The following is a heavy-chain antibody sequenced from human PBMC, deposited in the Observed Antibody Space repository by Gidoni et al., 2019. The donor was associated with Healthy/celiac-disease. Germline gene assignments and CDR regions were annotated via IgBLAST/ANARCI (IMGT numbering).Heavy chain of an antibody. D-gene: IGHD3-10*01. V-gene: IGHV4-34*01. CDR3: ARGPLAPYGSGSSAQVDY. CDR2: INHSGST. Sequence: QVQLQQWGAGLLKPAATLSLTCAVYGGSFSGYYWSWIRQPPGKGLEWIGEINHSGSTNYNPSLKSRVTISVDTAKNQFSLKLSSVTAADTAVYYCARGPLAPYGSGSSAQVDYWGQGTLVTVSS. CDR1: GGSFSGYY. J-gene: IGHJ4*02.